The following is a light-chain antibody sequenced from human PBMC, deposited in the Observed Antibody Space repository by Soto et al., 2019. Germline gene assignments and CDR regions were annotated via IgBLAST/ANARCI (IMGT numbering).Light chain of an antibody. CDR1: QFNRND. CDR3: LHYYTYPLT. Sequence: ATQMTQSPSSLSASVGDRVTITCRASQFNRNDLGWYQQKPGKAPKLVIFAASKLQSGVPSRFSGSGSGTDFTLTISSLQPEDFATYYCLHYYTYPLTFGGGTRVEIK. CDR2: AAS. V-gene: IGKV1-6*02. J-gene: IGKJ4*01.